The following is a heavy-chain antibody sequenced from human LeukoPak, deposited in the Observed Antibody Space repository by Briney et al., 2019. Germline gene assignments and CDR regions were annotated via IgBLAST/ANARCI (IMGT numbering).Heavy chain of an antibody. Sequence: TGGSLRLSCAASGFTFSDYYMSWIRQAPGKGLEWISYISSSTSYSNYADSVKGRFTISRDSPKNSLYLQMNSLRAEDTAVYYCARVAVGAYYFDYWSQGALVTVSS. J-gene: IGHJ4*02. CDR2: ISSSTSYS. CDR1: GFTFSDYY. D-gene: IGHD1-26*01. V-gene: IGHV3-11*05. CDR3: ARVAVGAYYFDY.